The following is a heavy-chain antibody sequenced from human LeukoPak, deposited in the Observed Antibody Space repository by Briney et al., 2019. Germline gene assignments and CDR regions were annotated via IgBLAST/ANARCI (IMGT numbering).Heavy chain of an antibody. V-gene: IGHV1-3*01. CDR2: VNCGNGHT. J-gene: IGHJ4*02. CDR3: ARGIWGASGWYYLDH. Sequence: ASVKVSCKASGYTFTNYAIHWVRQAPGQSLEWMGWVNCGNGHTKYSQKFQGRFTLTRDTSASTTYMELNSLRAEDTTIYYCARGIWGASGWYYLDHWGQGIVVTVSS. CDR1: GYTFTNYA. D-gene: IGHD6-19*01.